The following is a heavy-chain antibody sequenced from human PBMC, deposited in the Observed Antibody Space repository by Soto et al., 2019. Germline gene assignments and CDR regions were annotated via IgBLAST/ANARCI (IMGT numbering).Heavy chain of an antibody. J-gene: IGHJ6*02. Sequence: QVQLQQSGPRLVKPSETLSLTCTVSSGPDRSHNWGWIRQPPGRGLEWIGYVYYTRDTAYNPSLRGRVTISADTSTNDLSLTLNSVTAADTAVYYCVRQGIDYLHGLVDVWGQGTTVSVSS. CDR3: VRQGIDYLHGLVDV. CDR2: VYYTRDT. D-gene: IGHD4-17*01. CDR1: SGPDRSHN. V-gene: IGHV4-59*08.